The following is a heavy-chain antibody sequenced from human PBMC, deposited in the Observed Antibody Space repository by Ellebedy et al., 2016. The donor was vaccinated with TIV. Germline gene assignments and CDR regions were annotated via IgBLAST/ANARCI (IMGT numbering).Heavy chain of an antibody. CDR3: ASAGDSSGWYLGY. Sequence: MPSETLSLTCTVSGGSISSYYWGWIRQPAGKGLEWIGRIYTSGSTNYNPSLKSRVTMSVDTSKNQFSLKLSSVTAADTAVYYCASAGDSSGWYLGYWGQGTLVTVSS. CDR1: GGSISSYY. J-gene: IGHJ4*02. V-gene: IGHV4-4*07. D-gene: IGHD6-19*01. CDR2: IYTSGST.